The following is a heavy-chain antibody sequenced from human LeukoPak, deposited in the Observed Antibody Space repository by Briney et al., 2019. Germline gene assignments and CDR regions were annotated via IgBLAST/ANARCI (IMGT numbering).Heavy chain of an antibody. CDR2: IYSGGST. D-gene: IGHD6-6*01. CDR3: ARDRLYISSSEDY. CDR1: GFTVSSNY. J-gene: IGHJ4*02. Sequence: PGGSLRPSCAASGFTVSSNYMSWVRQAPGKGLEWVSVIYSGGSTYYADSVKGRFTISRDSSKNTLYLQMNSLRVEDTAVYYCARDRLYISSSEDYWGQGILVTVSS. V-gene: IGHV3-53*01.